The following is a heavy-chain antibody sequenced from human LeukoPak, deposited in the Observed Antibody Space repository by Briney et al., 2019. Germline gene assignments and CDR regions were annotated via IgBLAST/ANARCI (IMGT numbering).Heavy chain of an antibody. Sequence: PGESLKISCKGSGYNFITYWIGWVRQMPGKGLEWMGIIYPGGSDTRYSPSFQGQVTISADKSISTAYLQWSSLKASDTAMYYCARQQQFCSGGNCYSLNAFDLWGQGTVVTVSS. CDR1: GYNFITYW. J-gene: IGHJ3*01. V-gene: IGHV5-51*01. CDR2: IYPGGSDT. D-gene: IGHD2-15*01. CDR3: ARQQQFCSGGNCYSLNAFDL.